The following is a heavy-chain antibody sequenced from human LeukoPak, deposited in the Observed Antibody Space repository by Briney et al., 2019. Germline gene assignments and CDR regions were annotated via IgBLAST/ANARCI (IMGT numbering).Heavy chain of an antibody. CDR3: ARKYSSSSDYFDY. J-gene: IGHJ4*02. Sequence: SETLSLTCTVSGASISSSIYYWGWIRQPPGKGLEWIGSIYYSGSTYYNPSLKSRVTISVDTSKNQFSLKLSSVTAADTAVYYCARKYSSSSDYFDYWGQGTLVTVSS. V-gene: IGHV4-39*07. CDR1: GASISSSIYY. CDR2: IYYSGST. D-gene: IGHD6-6*01.